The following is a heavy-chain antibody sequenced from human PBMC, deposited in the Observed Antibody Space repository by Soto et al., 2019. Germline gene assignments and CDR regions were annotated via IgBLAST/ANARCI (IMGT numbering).Heavy chain of an antibody. CDR3: ARRYAGNFDY. V-gene: IGHV4-34*01. Sequence: SVTICVTCGVDEGTIVGYDGSWISKTPGKGLEWIGEINHSGSTNYNPSLKSRVTISVDTSKNQFSLKLSSVTAADTAVYYCARRYAGNFDYWGQGTLVTVSS. J-gene: IGHJ4*02. D-gene: IGHD2-8*01. CDR1: EGTIVGYD. CDR2: INHSGST.